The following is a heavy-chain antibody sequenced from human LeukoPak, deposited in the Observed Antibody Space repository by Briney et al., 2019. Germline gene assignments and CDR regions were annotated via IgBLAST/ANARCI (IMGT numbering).Heavy chain of an antibody. CDR3: ARDILTGFAMDV. V-gene: IGHV1-8*01. CDR2: MNPDSGNT. J-gene: IGHJ6*02. CDR1: GYTFTNSD. D-gene: IGHD3-9*01. Sequence: ASVKVSCKASGYTFTNSDINWVRQAAGQGLEWMGWMNPDSGNTGYARNFQGRVTMTRNTSISTAYMELSSLRSEDTAVYYCARDILTGFAMDVWGQGTTVTVSS.